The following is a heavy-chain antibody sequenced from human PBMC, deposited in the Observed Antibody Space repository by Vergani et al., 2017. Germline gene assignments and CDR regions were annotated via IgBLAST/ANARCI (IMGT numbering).Heavy chain of an antibody. J-gene: IGHJ4*02. V-gene: IGHV4-34*01. CDR2: INHSGST. D-gene: IGHD3-22*01. CDR3: ARGPYYDSSGYYSPYFDY. Sequence: QVQLQQWGAGLLKPSETLSLTCAVYGGSFSGYYWSWIRQPPGKGLEWIGEINHSGSTNYNPSLKSRVTISVDTSKNQFSLKLSSVTAADTAVYYCARGPYYDSSGYYSPYFDYWGQGTLVTVSS. CDR1: GGSFSGYY.